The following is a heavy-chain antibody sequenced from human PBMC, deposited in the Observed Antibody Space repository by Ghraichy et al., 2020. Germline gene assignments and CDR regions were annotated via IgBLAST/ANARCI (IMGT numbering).Heavy chain of an antibody. CDR2: IYADNSS. CDR3: ARDRYYDSIGRYYYYYCGMDV. V-gene: IGHV3-66*01. J-gene: IGHJ6*02. D-gene: IGHD3-22*01. CDR1: GVSVSYNY. Sequence: GESLNISCAASGVSVSYNYMSWVRQAPGKGLEWVSLIYADNSSYYADSMKGRVTISRDNSKNTVYLQMNSLRAEDTAVYYCARDRYYDSIGRYYYYYCGMDVWGQGTTVTVSS.